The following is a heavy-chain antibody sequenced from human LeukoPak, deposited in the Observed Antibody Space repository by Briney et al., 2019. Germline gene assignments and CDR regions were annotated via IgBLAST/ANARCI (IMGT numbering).Heavy chain of an antibody. Sequence: GASVKVSCKASGYTFTGYYMHWVRQAPGQGLEWMGWINPNSGGTNYAQKFQGRVTMTRDTSISTAYMELSRLRSDDTAVYYCARDRTIQDSPADYWGQGTLVTVSS. D-gene: IGHD2-2*02. J-gene: IGHJ4*02. CDR2: INPNSGGT. V-gene: IGHV1-2*02. CDR3: ARDRTIQDSPADY. CDR1: GYTFTGYY.